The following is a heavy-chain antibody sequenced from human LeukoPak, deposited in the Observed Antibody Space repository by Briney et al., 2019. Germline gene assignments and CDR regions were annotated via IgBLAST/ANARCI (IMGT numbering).Heavy chain of an antibody. CDR1: GFTFSNYW. D-gene: IGHD3-16*01. CDR3: ASGGSSDY. V-gene: IGHV3-7*01. CDR2: IKQDESEK. Sequence: PGGSLRLSCVVSGFTFSNYWMSWVRQAPGKGLEWVANIKQDESEKYYVDSVKGRFTISRDNAKNSPYLQMNSLRAEDTAVYYCASGGSSDYWGQGTLVTVSS. J-gene: IGHJ4*02.